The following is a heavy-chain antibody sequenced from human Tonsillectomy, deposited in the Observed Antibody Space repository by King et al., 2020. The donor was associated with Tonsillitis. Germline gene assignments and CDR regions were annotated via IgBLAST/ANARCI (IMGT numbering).Heavy chain of an antibody. CDR1: GGSFSGYY. Sequence: VQLQQWGAGLLKPSETLSLTCAVYGGSFSGYYWSWIRQPPGKGLEWIGEINHSGSTNYNPSLKSRVTISVDTSKNQFSLKLSSVTAADTAVHYCARESGSSGYSRREGYYYYYMDVWGKGTTVTVSS. D-gene: IGHD3-22*01. CDR2: INHSGST. CDR3: ARESGSSGYSRREGYYYYYMDV. J-gene: IGHJ6*03. V-gene: IGHV4-34*01.